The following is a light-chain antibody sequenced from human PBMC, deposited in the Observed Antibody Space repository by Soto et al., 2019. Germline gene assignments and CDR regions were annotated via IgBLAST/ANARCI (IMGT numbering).Light chain of an antibody. CDR3: QQYNEWPFT. CDR2: GAS. Sequence: TQAPVTLSVSPVARPTLSCRASQDVNSNFAWYQQKPGQATRLLIFGASTRATGIPARFSGRGSGTEFIPTVSRLQSEDFAVYYRQQYNEWPFTFGPGTKVEI. CDR1: QDVNSN. J-gene: IGKJ3*01. V-gene: IGKV3-15*01.